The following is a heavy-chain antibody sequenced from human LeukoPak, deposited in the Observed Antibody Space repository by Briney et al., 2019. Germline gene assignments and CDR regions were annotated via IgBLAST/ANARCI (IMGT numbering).Heavy chain of an antibody. V-gene: IGHV3-30*02. Sequence: GGSLRLSCAASGFTFSNYGMHWVRQAPGKGLEWVTFIRYDGSNKYYADSVKGRFTISRDNSKNTLYLQMNSLRAEDTAVYYCAKAPMVRGVIEYYYYYMDVWGKGTTVTVSS. J-gene: IGHJ6*03. CDR3: AKAPMVRGVIEYYYYYMDV. CDR2: IRYDGSNK. CDR1: GFTFSNYG. D-gene: IGHD3-10*01.